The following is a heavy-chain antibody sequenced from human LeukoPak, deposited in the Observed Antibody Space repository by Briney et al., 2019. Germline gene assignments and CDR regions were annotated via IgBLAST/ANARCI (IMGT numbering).Heavy chain of an antibody. CDR3: ARAKDSYGKVFDC. CDR1: GGSFSDYY. D-gene: IGHD5-18*01. Sequence: SETLSFTCEVYGGSFSDYYWSWIRQPPGKGLEWIGEINHSGGTSYNPSLKSRVTISVDTSKNQFSVKLTSVTAADTAVYFCARAKDSYGKVFDCWGQGTLVTVSS. CDR2: INHSGGT. V-gene: IGHV4-34*01. J-gene: IGHJ5*01.